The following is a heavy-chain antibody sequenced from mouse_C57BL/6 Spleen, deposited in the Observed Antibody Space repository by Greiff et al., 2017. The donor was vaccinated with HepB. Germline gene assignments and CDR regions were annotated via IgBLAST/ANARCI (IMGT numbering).Heavy chain of an antibody. V-gene: IGHV5-9-1*02. Sequence: EVKVVESGEGLVKPGGSLKLSCAASGFTFSSYAMSWVRQTPEKRLEWVAYISSGGDYIYYADTVKGRFTISRDNARNTLYLQMSSLKSEDTAMYYCTTYYGSSHWYFDVWGTGTTVTVSS. CDR1: GFTFSSYA. CDR2: ISSGGDYI. J-gene: IGHJ1*03. D-gene: IGHD1-1*01. CDR3: TTYYGSSHWYFDV.